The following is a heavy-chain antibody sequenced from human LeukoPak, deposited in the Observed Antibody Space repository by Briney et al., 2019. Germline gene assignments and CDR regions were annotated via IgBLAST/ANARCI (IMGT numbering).Heavy chain of an antibody. V-gene: IGHV4-39*01. Sequence: SETLSLTCTVSGGSVSSASYYGGWIRQPPGKGLEWIGSIYYTGSTYYNPSLKSRVTISVDTSKNQFSLKLNSVTAADTAVYYCARLSTDSSGYNYWGQGTQVTVSS. CDR1: GGSVSSASYY. CDR3: ARLSTDSSGYNY. CDR2: IYYTGST. D-gene: IGHD3-22*01. J-gene: IGHJ4*02.